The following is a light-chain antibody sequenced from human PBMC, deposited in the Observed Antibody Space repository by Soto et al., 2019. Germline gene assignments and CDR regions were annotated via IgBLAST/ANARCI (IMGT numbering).Light chain of an antibody. CDR2: GAS. Sequence: EIVMTQSPATLSVSPGERATLSFRASQSVSNNLAWYQQKSGQAPRLLIYGASTRATGIPARFSGSGSGTDFTLTISRLEPEDFAVYYCQQYNNWWTFGQGTKVDIK. CDR3: QQYNNWWT. V-gene: IGKV3-15*01. J-gene: IGKJ1*01. CDR1: QSVSNN.